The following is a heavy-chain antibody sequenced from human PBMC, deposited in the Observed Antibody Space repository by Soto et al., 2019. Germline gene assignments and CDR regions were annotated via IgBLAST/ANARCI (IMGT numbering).Heavy chain of an antibody. CDR2: IYWDDEK. J-gene: IGHJ5*02. Sequence: QITLKESGPTLVKPTQTLTLTCTFSGFSLSTSGVGVGWIRQPPGKALEWLALIYWDDEKRYSPSLKSRLTISKDTSKNQVVLTMTNMDPVDTATYYCAHHGSSSRERGGNWFDPWGQGTLVTVSS. CDR1: GFSLSTSGVG. CDR3: AHHGSSSRERGGNWFDP. V-gene: IGHV2-5*02. D-gene: IGHD6-13*01.